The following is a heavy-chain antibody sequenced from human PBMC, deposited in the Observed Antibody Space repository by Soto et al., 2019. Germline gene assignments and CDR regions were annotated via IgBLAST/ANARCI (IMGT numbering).Heavy chain of an antibody. V-gene: IGHV1-18*01. J-gene: IGHJ4*02. CDR3: ARKFYDYVWGSYRPSLFFDY. D-gene: IGHD3-16*02. CDR2: ISAYNGNT. Sequence: QVQLVQSGAEVKKPGASVKVSCKASGYTFTSYGISWVRQAHGQGLEWMGWISAYNGNTNYAQKLQGRVTMTTDTSTSTAYMELRSLRSDDTAVYYCARKFYDYVWGSYRPSLFFDYWGQGTLVTVSS. CDR1: GYTFTSYG.